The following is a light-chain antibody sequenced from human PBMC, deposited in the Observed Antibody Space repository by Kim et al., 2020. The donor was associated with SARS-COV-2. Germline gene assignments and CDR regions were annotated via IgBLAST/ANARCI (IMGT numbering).Light chain of an antibody. CDR3: QQANSFPIT. CDR2: GAS. Sequence: DIQMTQSPSSVSASVGDRITITCRASQVMSGWLAWYQQKPGRAPKVLIYGASNLLDGVPSRFSGSGSGTDFTLTISSLQPEDFATYYCQQANSFPITFGQGTRLEIK. J-gene: IGKJ5*01. V-gene: IGKV1D-12*01. CDR1: QVMSGW.